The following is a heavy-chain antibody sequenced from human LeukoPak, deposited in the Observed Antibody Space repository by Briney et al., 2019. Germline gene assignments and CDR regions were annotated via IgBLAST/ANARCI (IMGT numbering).Heavy chain of an antibody. Sequence: SETLSLTCAVYGGSFSGYYWSWIRQPPGKGLEWIGEINHSGSTNYNPSLKSRVTISVDTSKNQFSLKLSSVTAADTAVYYCARGRITIFGVVQIRGYYYYYMDVWGKGTTVTVSS. V-gene: IGHV4-34*01. CDR1: GGSFSGYY. J-gene: IGHJ6*03. CDR2: INHSGST. CDR3: ARGRITIFGVVQIRGYYYYYMDV. D-gene: IGHD3-3*01.